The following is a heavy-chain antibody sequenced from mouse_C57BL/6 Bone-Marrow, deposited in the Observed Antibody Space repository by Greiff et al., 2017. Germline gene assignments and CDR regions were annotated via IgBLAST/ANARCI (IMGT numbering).Heavy chain of an antibody. CDR3: ARDPGDLLGLQRYYFDD. D-gene: IGHD2-2*01. V-gene: IGHV5-4*01. J-gene: IGHJ2*01. CDR1: GFTFSSYA. CDR2: ISDGGSYT. Sequence: VQLKESGGGLVKPGGSLKLSCAASGFTFSSYAMSWVRQTPPKRLEWVATISDGGSYTYYPDNVKGRFTISRDNANNNLYLLMINLKSENTARYYCARDPGDLLGLQRYYFDDWGQGTTLTVSS.